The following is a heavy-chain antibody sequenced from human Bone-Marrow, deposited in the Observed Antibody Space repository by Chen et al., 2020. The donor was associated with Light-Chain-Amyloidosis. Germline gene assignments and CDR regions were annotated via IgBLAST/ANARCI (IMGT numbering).Heavy chain of an antibody. V-gene: IGHV3-74*01. CDR3: ARMGGGYYYDSSGYYNYYYGMDV. CDR2: INGDGSST. J-gene: IGHJ6*02. Sequence: EVQLVESGGGLVQPGGSLRLSCAASGFTFSSYWMHWVRQAPGKGLVWVSRINGDGSSTSYADSVKGRFTISRDNAKNTLYLQMNSLRAEDTAVYYCARMGGGYYYDSSGYYNYYYGMDVWGQGTTVTVSS. D-gene: IGHD3-22*01. CDR1: GFTFSSYW.